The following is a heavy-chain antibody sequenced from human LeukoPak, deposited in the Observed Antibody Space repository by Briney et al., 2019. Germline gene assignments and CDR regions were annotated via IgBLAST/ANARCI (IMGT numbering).Heavy chain of an antibody. J-gene: IGHJ4*02. D-gene: IGHD6-13*01. CDR1: GVSFSGYY. V-gene: IGHV4-34*01. CDR2: INHSGST. Sequence: SETLSLTCAVYGVSFSGYYWSWIRQPPGKGLEWIGEINHSGSTNYNPSLKSRVTISVDTSKNQFSLKLSSVTTADTAVYCCARGNSRAAAGQRGAHYDYWGQGTLVTVSS. CDR3: ARGNSRAAAGQRGAHYDY.